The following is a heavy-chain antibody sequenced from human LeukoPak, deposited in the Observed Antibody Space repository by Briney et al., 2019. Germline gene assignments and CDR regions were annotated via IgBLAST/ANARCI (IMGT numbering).Heavy chain of an antibody. Sequence: GGSLRLSCAASGFTFSNYAVSWVRQAPGKGLEWVSGISGSGDSTYYADSVKGRFTISRDNSKNTLYLQMNNLRAEDTAVYYCAKSRSDIAVAATNYWGQGTLVTVSS. D-gene: IGHD6-19*01. CDR3: AKSRSDIAVAATNY. CDR2: ISGSGDST. CDR1: GFTFSNYA. V-gene: IGHV3-23*01. J-gene: IGHJ4*02.